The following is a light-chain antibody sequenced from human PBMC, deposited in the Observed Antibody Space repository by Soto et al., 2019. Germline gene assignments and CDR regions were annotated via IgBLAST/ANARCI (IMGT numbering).Light chain of an antibody. CDR2: DAS. CDR3: QQRSKWT. CDR1: QSVSSY. V-gene: IGKV3-11*01. J-gene: IGKJ1*01. Sequence: EIVLTQSPATLSLSPGERATLSCRASQSVSSYLAWYQQKPGQAPRLLIYDASNRATGIPVRFSGSGSGTDFTLTISSLEPEDFAVYYCQQRSKWTFGQGTKVDIK.